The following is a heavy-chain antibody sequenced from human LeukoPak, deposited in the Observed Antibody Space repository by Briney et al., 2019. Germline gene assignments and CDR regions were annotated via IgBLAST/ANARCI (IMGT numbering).Heavy chain of an antibody. CDR1: GLTVSGNY. CDR2: IYSGGDI. Sequence: GGSLRLSCDASGLTVSGNYMSLVRQAPGKGLEWVSGIYSGGDIAYADSVKGRFTISSDTSQNKLYLHMNSLRVEDTAVYYCAGGTDFWSGYCFDSWGQGTLVTVSS. CDR3: AGGTDFWSGYCFDS. J-gene: IGHJ4*02. D-gene: IGHD3-3*01. V-gene: IGHV3-53*01.